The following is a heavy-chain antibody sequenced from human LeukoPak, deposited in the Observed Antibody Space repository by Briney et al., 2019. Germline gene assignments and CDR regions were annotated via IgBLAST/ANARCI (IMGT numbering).Heavy chain of an antibody. D-gene: IGHD2-15*01. CDR3: VRGYSFGPYGMDV. CDR1: GFPFSSYA. CDR2: ISDSGGST. V-gene: IGHV3-64D*09. J-gene: IGHJ6*02. Sequence: GGSLRLSCSASGFPFSSYAMHWVRQAPGKGLEDVSVISDSGGSTYYADAVKGRFTISRDNSKNTLYLQMSSLRAEATAVYFCVRGYSFGPYGMDVWGQGTTVTVSS.